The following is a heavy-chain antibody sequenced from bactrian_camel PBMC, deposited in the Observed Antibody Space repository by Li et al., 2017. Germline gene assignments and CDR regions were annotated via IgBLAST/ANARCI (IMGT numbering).Heavy chain of an antibody. V-gene: IGHV3S6*01. Sequence: HVQLVESGGGSVQAGGSLRLSCQYTGSRNCMGWVRQAPGKGLDWVSGIYPDGTSTYYTDSVKGRFTISRDNAKNMLYLQMDSLKSEDTALYYCANGGFAYWGQGTQVTVS. CDR3: ANGGFAY. D-gene: IGHD7*01. CDR1: YTGSRNC. J-gene: IGHJ6*01. CDR2: IYPDGTST.